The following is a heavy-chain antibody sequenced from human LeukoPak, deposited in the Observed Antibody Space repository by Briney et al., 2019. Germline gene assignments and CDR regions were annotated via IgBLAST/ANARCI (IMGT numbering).Heavy chain of an antibody. CDR3: ARAENHIVVVPAAMGGAFDI. Sequence: PSETLSLTCTVSGGSISSYYWSWIRQPPGKGLEWIGYIYYSGSTNYNPSLKSRVTISVDTSKNQFSLELSSVTAADTAVYYCARAENHIVVVPAAMGGAFDIWGQGTMVTVSS. J-gene: IGHJ3*02. D-gene: IGHD2-2*01. V-gene: IGHV4-59*01. CDR2: IYYSGST. CDR1: GGSISSYY.